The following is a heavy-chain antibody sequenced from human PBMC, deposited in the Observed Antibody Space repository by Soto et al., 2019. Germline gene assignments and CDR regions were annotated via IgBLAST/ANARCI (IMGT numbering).Heavy chain of an antibody. Sequence: GGSLRLSCAASGCTFSSYIMNWVRQAPGKGLVWVSRINSDGSSTSYADSVKGRFTISRDNAKNTLYLQMNSLRAEDTAVYYCAVLPYYYGMDVWGQGTAVTVSS. D-gene: IGHD6-6*01. CDR2: INSDGSST. CDR3: AVLPYYYGMDV. CDR1: GCTFSSYI. J-gene: IGHJ6*02. V-gene: IGHV3-74*01.